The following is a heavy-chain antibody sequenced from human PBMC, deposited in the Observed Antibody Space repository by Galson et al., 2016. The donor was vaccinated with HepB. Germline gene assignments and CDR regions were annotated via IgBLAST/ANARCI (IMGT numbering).Heavy chain of an antibody. D-gene: IGHD6-13*01. CDR1: GFTFSDYY. V-gene: IGHV3-11*06. J-gene: IGHJ4*02. Sequence: SLRLSCAASGFTFSDYYMTWIRQAPGKGLEWISYISSDSGYTNYADSVKGRFTISRDNAKNSLYLQMNSLRAEDTAVYYCARDGSGYTSSWYFDYWGPGTLVTVPS. CDR2: ISSDSGYT. CDR3: ARDGSGYTSSWYFDY.